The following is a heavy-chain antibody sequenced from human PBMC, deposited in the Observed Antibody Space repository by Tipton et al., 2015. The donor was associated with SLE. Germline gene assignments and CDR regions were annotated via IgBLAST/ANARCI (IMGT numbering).Heavy chain of an antibody. D-gene: IGHD2-2*02. J-gene: IGHJ1*01. CDR2: TYYRSKWYS. CDR3: ARGFLYDGFQV. CDR1: GDSVSTNSAA. Sequence: GLVKPSQTLSLTCAISGDSVSTNSAAWTWIRQSPSRGLEWLGRTYYRSKWYSDYAVSVKSRIIINPDTSKNQFPLQLTSVTPEDTAVYYCARGFLYDGFQVWGQGTLVTVSS. V-gene: IGHV6-1*01.